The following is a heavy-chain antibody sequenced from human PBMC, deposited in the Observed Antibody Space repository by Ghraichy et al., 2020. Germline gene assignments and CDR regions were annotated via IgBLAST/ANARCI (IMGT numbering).Heavy chain of an antibody. CDR3: ASYDFWSGYSPYYYYMDV. Sequence: GGSLRLSCAASGFTFSSYSMNWVRQAPGKGLEWVSSISSSSSYIYYADSVKGRFTISRDNAKNSLYLQMNSLRAEDTAVYYCASYDFWSGYSPYYYYMDVWGKGTTVTVSS. D-gene: IGHD3-3*01. CDR1: GFTFSSYS. J-gene: IGHJ6*03. CDR2: ISSSSSYI. V-gene: IGHV3-21*01.